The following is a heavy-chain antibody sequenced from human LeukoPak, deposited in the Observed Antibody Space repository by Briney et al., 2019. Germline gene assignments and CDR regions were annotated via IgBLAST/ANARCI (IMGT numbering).Heavy chain of an antibody. Sequence: PGGSLRLSCEVSGFIFSDYSFNWVRQVPGKGLEWVSSISSSSTYIYYADSVKGRFTISRDNAKNSLYLQVNTLRTEDTAIYYCASLLEGSSSWPFDYWGQGTLVTVSS. D-gene: IGHD6-13*01. CDR2: ISSSSTYI. CDR3: ASLLEGSSSWPFDY. CDR1: GFIFSDYS. J-gene: IGHJ4*02. V-gene: IGHV3-21*01.